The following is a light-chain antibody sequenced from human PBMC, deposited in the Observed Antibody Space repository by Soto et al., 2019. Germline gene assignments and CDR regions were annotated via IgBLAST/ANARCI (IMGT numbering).Light chain of an antibody. CDR1: QSISSY. CDR2: AAS. CDR3: LQHNTYPRT. Sequence: IQMAQAPSYLSASVGDRVTITCVASQSISSYLGWYQQRPGKAPKRLIYAASTLQPGVPSRFSGSGSGTDFTLTISSLQPEDFATYYCLQHNTYPRTFGQGTKVDIK. V-gene: IGKV1-17*01. J-gene: IGKJ1*01.